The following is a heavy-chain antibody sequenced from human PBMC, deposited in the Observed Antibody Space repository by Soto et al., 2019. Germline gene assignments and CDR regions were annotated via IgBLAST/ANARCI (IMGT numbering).Heavy chain of an antibody. CDR2: IYYSGST. CDR1: VGSISIYY. D-gene: IGHD3-16*02. Sequence: SSETLSITCTFSVGSISIYYWSWIRQPPGRGLEWIGYIYYSGSTNYNPSLKSRVTISVDTSKNQFSLKLGSVTAADTAVYYCARDYYVWGSYRPHAFDIWGQGTMVTVSS. V-gene: IGHV4-59*01. J-gene: IGHJ3*02. CDR3: ARDYYVWGSYRPHAFDI.